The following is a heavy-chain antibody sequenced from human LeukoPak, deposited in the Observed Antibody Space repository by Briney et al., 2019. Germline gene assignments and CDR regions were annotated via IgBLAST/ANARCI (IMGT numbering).Heavy chain of an antibody. V-gene: IGHV1-18*01. CDR2: IGAYNGNT. Sequence: ASVKVSCKASGYTFTSYGISWVRQAPGQGLEWMGWIGAYNGNTNYAQKLQGRVTMTTDTSTSTAYMELRSLRSDDTAVYYCAREIGTYYDFWSGYYTGGYYFDYWGQGTLVTVSS. CDR1: GYTFTSYG. CDR3: AREIGTYYDFWSGYYTGGYYFDY. D-gene: IGHD3-3*01. J-gene: IGHJ4*02.